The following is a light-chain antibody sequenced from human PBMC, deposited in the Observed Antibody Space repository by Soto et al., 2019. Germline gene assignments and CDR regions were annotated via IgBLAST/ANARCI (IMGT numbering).Light chain of an antibody. V-gene: IGKV1-39*01. CDR2: AAS. CDR1: RTINTY. CDR3: QQSYRTPRT. J-gene: IGKJ1*01. Sequence: DVRMTQSPSSLSASVGDTIPITCRASRTINTYLNWFQQKPGKAPKLLIYAASTLQSGVPSRFSGSGSGTDCTLTISSLQPEDVATYYCQQSYRTPRTFGQGTKVDIK.